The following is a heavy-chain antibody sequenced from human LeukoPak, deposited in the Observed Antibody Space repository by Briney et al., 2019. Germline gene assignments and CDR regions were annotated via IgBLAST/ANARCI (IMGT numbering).Heavy chain of an antibody. V-gene: IGHV4-4*07. J-gene: IGHJ3*02. Sequence: PSETLSLTCTVSGDSFSSNYWSWIRQPAGKTLEWIGRIYTSGSTNYNPSLKSRITMSVDTSNNQLSLKLRSVTAADTAVYYCARIHRRADSSGYHRGAFDIWGQGTMVIVSS. CDR1: GDSFSSNY. CDR3: ARIHRRADSSGYHRGAFDI. CDR2: IYTSGST. D-gene: IGHD3-22*01.